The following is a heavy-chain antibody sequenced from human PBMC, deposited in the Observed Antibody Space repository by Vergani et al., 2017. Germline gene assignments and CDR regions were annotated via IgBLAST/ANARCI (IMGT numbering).Heavy chain of an antibody. CDR2: IYYSGST. J-gene: IGHJ4*02. CDR1: GGSISSSSYY. D-gene: IGHD4-17*01. Sequence: QLQLQESGPGLVKPSETLSLTCTVSGGSISSSSYYWGWLRQPPGKGLVWIGSIYYSGSTYYNPSLKSRVTISVDTSKNQFSLKLSSVTAADTAVYYCAGGADYGDYFRVWGQGSLVTVSS. CDR3: AGGADYGDYFRV. V-gene: IGHV4-39*01.